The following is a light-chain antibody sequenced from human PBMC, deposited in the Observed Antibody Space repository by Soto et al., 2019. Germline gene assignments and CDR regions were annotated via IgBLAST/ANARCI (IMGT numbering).Light chain of an antibody. J-gene: IGKJ1*01. Sequence: DFVMTQSPDALAVSLGERATIKCKSSQSVLKPSKKMNYLAWYQQKPGQSPKLLITWASTRESGVPDRFSGSGSGTDFTLTISSLQAEDVAVYYCHQYYGSPLTFGQGTKVEIK. CDR3: HQYYGSPLT. CDR2: WAS. CDR1: QSVLKPSKKMNY. V-gene: IGKV4-1*01.